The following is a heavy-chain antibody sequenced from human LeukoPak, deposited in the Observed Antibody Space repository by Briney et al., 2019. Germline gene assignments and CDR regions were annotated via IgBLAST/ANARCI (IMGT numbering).Heavy chain of an antibody. CDR1: GVSISGSYYY. CDR3: ARTTKVYYFDY. Sequence: PSETLSLTCAVSGVSISGSYYYWGWIRQPPGKGLEWIGSIYYSGSTYYNPSLKSRVTISVDTSKNQFSLKLSSVTAADTAVYYCARTTKVYYFDYWGQGTLVTVSS. V-gene: IGHV4-39*01. J-gene: IGHJ4*02. CDR2: IYYSGST. D-gene: IGHD4-11*01.